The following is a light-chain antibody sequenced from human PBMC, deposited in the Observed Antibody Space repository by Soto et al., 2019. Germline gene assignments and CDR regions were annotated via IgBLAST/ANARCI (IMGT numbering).Light chain of an antibody. CDR2: EVN. CDR1: SSDVGGYDY. CDR3: SSYSGTNNFYV. V-gene: IGLV2-8*01. Sequence: DLAQAPSASGFPGQSVTISCTRTSSDVGGYDYVAWYQQHPGKAPKLVIYEVNKRPSGVPDRFSGSKSGNTASLTVSGLQAEDEADYHCSSYSGTNNFYVFGTGTKVTVL. J-gene: IGLJ1*01.